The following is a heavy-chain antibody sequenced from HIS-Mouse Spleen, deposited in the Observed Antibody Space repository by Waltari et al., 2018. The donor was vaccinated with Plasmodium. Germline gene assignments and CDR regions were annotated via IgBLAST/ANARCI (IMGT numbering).Heavy chain of an antibody. CDR2: INPNSGGT. V-gene: IGHV1-2*02. CDR3: ARDLAAAGHFDY. J-gene: IGHJ4*02. Sequence: QVQLVQSGPEVKKPGTSVKVSCKASGYTFTGYYLPWLRQAPGQGLEWMGWINPNSGGTNYAQKFQGRVTMTRDTSISTAYMELSRLRSDDTAVYYCARDLAAAGHFDYWGQGTLVTVSS. D-gene: IGHD6-13*01. CDR1: GYTFTGYY.